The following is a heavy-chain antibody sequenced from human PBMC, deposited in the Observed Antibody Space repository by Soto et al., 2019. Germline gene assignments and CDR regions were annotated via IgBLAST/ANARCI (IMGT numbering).Heavy chain of an antibody. J-gene: IGHJ6*02. CDR3: ARDPSYYGMDV. CDR1: GYTFTNYA. CDR2: INAGNGKT. V-gene: IGHV1-3*01. Sequence: GASVKVSCKASGYTFTNYAIHWVRQAPGQRLEWMGWINAGNGKTKYSQNFQGRVTITRDTSASIVYMEVNSLRSEDTAVYYCARDPSYYGMDVWGQGTTVTVSS.